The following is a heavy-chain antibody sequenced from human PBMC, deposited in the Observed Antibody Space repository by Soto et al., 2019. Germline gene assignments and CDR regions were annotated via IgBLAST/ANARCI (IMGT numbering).Heavy chain of an antibody. CDR2: IYYSGNT. V-gene: IGHV4-39*01. D-gene: IGHD3-10*01. Sequence: SATLSLTCTVSGGSISSSDYYWGWIRQPPGKGLEWIGSIYYSGNTYYNPSLKSRVTISVDTSKNQFSLKLNSVTAADTAVYYCARQGYYSSKTYPPSRFWGQGTLVTVSS. CDR1: GGSISSSDYY. CDR3: ARQGYYSSKTYPPSRF. J-gene: IGHJ4*02.